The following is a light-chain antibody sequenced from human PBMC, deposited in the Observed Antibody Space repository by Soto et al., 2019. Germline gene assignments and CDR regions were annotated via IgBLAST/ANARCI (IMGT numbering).Light chain of an antibody. CDR2: SDN. V-gene: IGLV1-44*01. Sequence: QSVLTPPPSASGTPGQRVTMSCSGSSSNIVSYSVSWYLHLPGTAPKLLIYSDNQRPSGVPDRFSGSKSGTSASLAISGLQSEDEADYYCASWDDSLNGPVFGGGTKLTVL. J-gene: IGLJ3*02. CDR3: ASWDDSLNGPV. CDR1: SSNIVSYS.